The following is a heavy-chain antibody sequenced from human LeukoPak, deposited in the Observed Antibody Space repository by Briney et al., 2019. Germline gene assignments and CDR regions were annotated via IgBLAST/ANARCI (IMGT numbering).Heavy chain of an antibody. V-gene: IGHV1-46*01. Sequence: GSSVKVSCKASGYTFTNYYMHWLRRAPGQGLEWMGIIKLSSGDTTYAQKFQGRVAMTRDMSTNTVYMEMNSLRSADTAVYYCAREGYCSGDTCHSGAHFQHWGQGTLVTISS. CDR3: AREGYCSGDTCHSGAHFQH. CDR2: IKLSSGDT. D-gene: IGHD2-15*01. CDR1: GYTFTNYY. J-gene: IGHJ1*01.